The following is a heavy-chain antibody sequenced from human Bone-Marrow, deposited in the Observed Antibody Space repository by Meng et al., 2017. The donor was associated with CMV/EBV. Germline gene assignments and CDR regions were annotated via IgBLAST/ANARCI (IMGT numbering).Heavy chain of an antibody. D-gene: IGHD2/OR15-2a*01. Sequence: ASVKVSCKASGYTFTDYYMHWVRQAPGQGLEWMGWINPNSGGTNYAQKFQGRVTMTRDTSISTAYMELSRLRSDDTAVYYCARENWSRKNFYDKVPLDCWGQGTLVTVSS. CDR3: ARENWSRKNFYDKVPLDC. J-gene: IGHJ4*02. CDR1: GYTFTDYY. V-gene: IGHV1-2*02. CDR2: INPNSGGT.